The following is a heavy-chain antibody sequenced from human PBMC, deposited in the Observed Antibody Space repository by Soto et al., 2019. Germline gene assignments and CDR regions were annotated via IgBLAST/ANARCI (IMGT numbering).Heavy chain of an antibody. CDR2: ISGSGGST. J-gene: IGHJ4*02. D-gene: IGHD3-22*01. Sequence: EVQLLESGGGLVQPGGSLRLSCAASGFTFSSYAMSWVRQAPGKGLEWVSAISGSGGSTYYADSVKDRFTISRDNSKNTLYLQMNSLRAEDTAVYYCAKGLYYYESSAYMGYWGQGTLVTVSS. CDR3: AKGLYYYESSAYMGY. V-gene: IGHV3-23*01. CDR1: GFTFSSYA.